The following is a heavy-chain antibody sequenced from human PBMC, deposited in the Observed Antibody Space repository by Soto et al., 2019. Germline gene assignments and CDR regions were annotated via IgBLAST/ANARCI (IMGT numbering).Heavy chain of an antibody. J-gene: IGHJ4*02. Sequence: EVQLLESGGGLVQPGGSLTLSCAASGFTFSTYAMTWVRQAPGKGLEWVSTSSDSDGSTYYADSVKGRFTISRDNSKNKVYLQMNSLRAEDTAVYYCSKEVEGGWYYFYYLGQGTLVTVSS. D-gene: IGHD2-15*01. CDR3: SKEVEGGWYYFYY. CDR1: GFTFSTYA. CDR2: SSDSDGST. V-gene: IGHV3-23*01.